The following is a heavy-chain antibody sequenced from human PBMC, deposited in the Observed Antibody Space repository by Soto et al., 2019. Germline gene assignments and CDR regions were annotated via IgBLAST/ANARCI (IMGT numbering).Heavy chain of an antibody. D-gene: IGHD2-15*01. V-gene: IGHV4-39*01. Sequence: SEPVSQTFSVFCRQIRTSRYYWGWIRQPPGKGLEWIGSIYYSGSTYYNPSLKSRVTISVDTSKNQFSLKLSSVTAADTAVYYCARHTPAISISDHWGQG. CDR2: IYYSGST. J-gene: IGHJ1*01. CDR1: CRQIRTSRYY. CDR3: ARHTPAISISDH.